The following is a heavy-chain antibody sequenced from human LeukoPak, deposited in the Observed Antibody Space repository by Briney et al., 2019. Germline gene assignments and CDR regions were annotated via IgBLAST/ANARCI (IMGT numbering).Heavy chain of an antibody. D-gene: IGHD6-19*01. CDR1: GFTFSSYS. V-gene: IGHV3-21*01. J-gene: IGHJ4*02. CDR2: ISSSSSYI. Sequence: PGGSLRLSCAASGFTFSSYSMSWVRQAPGKGLEWVSSISSSSSYIYYADSVKGRFTISRDNAKNSLYLQMNSLRAEDTAVYYCARLDSSGSYYFDYWGQGTLVTVSS. CDR3: ARLDSSGSYYFDY.